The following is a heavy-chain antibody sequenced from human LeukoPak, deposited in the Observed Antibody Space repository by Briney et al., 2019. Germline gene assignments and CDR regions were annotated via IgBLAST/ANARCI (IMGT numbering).Heavy chain of an antibody. J-gene: IGHJ5*02. Sequence: ASVKVSCKASGYTFTSYYMHWVRQAPGQGPEWMGIINPSGGSTSYAQKFQGRVTMTRDTSTSTVYMELSSLRSEDTAVYYCARDSAGKGYSSSPRWFDPWGQGTLVTVSS. CDR1: GYTFTSYY. D-gene: IGHD6-13*01. CDR2: INPSGGST. V-gene: IGHV1-46*01. CDR3: ARDSAGKGYSSSPRWFDP.